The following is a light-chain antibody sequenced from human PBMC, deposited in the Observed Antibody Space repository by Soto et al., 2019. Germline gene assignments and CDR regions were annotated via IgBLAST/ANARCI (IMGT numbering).Light chain of an antibody. Sequence: DIQMTQSPSTLSASVGDRVTITCRASQSISDLLAWYQQKPGKAPKLLSYKASSLNSGVPSRFSGSGSGTEYTRTLSSLQPDDFATYYCQQYNGYWTFGQGTKVEIK. CDR2: KAS. V-gene: IGKV1-5*03. CDR1: QSISDL. CDR3: QQYNGYWT. J-gene: IGKJ1*01.